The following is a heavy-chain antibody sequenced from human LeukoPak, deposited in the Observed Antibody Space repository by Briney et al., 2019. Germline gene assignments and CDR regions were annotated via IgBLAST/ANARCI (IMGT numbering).Heavy chain of an antibody. CDR2: IYYGGST. D-gene: IGHD3-16*01. CDR1: GDSISSSGYY. Sequence: SETLSLTCTVSGDSISSSGYYRGWIRQPPGKGLEWIGTIYYGGSTYYNPSLESRVTISVDTSNNQFSLKLTSVTAADTAVYYCARDGARWGQGTLVTVSS. J-gene: IGHJ4*02. CDR3: ARDGAR. V-gene: IGHV4-39*07.